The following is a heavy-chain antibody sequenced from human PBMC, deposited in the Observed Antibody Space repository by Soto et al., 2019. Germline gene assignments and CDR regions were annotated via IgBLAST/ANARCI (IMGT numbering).Heavy chain of an antibody. CDR1: GFTFTSSA. CDR2: IVVGSGNT. J-gene: IGHJ6*02. V-gene: IGHV1-58*01. Sequence: GASVKVSCKASGFTFTSSAVQWVRQARGQRLEWIGWIVVGSGNTNYAQKFQERVTITRDMSTSTAYMELSSLRSEDTAVYYCAAGAANPKLYYYGMDVWGQGTTVTVSS. CDR3: AAGAANPKLYYYGMDV. D-gene: IGHD2-15*01.